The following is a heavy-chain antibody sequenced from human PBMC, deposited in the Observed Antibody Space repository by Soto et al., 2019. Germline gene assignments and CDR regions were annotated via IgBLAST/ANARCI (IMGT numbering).Heavy chain of an antibody. V-gene: IGHV4-31*03. CDR2: IYYSGTT. Sequence: PSETLSLTCSVSGGSFSSDSFSWSWVRQLPGKGLEGIGYIYYSGTTYYNPSLKSRVIMSVDTSKNQFSLKLSSVTAADTAVYYCARDHKWDGMDVWGQGTTVTVSS. D-gene: IGHD1-26*01. CDR1: GGSFSSDSFS. J-gene: IGHJ6*02. CDR3: ARDHKWDGMDV.